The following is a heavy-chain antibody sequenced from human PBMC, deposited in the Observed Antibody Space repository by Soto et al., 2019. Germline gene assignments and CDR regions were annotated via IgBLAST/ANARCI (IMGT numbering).Heavy chain of an antibody. CDR1: GGSISSGDYY. J-gene: IGHJ5*02. CDR3: ARGREPHRMGDWFDP. D-gene: IGHD3-16*01. CDR2: IYYSGST. Sequence: SETLSLTCTVSGGSISSGDYYWSWIRQPPGKGLEWIGYIYYSGSTYYNPSLKSRVTISVDTSKNQFSLKLSSVTAADTAVYYCARGREPHRMGDWFDPWRQGTLVTVSS. V-gene: IGHV4-30-4*01.